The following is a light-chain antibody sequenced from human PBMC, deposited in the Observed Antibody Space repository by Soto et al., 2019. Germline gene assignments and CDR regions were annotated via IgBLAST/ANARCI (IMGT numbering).Light chain of an antibody. CDR2: AAS. CDR1: QSVSTW. CDR3: QQYYSYPYT. J-gene: IGKJ2*01. V-gene: IGKV1-5*01. Sequence: DIQMTQSPSTLSASVGDRVTITCRASQSVSTWLAWYQQKPGKAPNLLIYAASTLQSGVPSRFSGSGSGTDFTLTISCLQSEDFATYYCQQYYSYPYTFGQGTKV.